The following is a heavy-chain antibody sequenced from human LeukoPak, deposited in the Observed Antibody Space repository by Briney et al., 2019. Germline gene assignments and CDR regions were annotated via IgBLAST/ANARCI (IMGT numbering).Heavy chain of an antibody. CDR3: ARDLMSVLRYFDWLYDSNWFDP. D-gene: IGHD3-9*01. Sequence: GASVKVSCKASGYTFTSYGISWVRQAPGQGLERMGRISAYNGNTNYAQKLQGRVTMTTDTSTSTAYMELRSLRSDDTAVYYCARDLMSVLRYFDWLYDSNWFDPWGQGTLVTVSS. V-gene: IGHV1-18*01. CDR1: GYTFTSYG. CDR2: ISAYNGNT. J-gene: IGHJ5*02.